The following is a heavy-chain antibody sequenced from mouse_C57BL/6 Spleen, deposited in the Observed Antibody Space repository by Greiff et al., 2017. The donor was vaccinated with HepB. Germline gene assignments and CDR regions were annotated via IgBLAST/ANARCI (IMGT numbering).Heavy chain of an antibody. CDR1: GYSITSGYD. V-gene: IGHV3-1*01. CDR3: ARARVLRPYFDY. D-gene: IGHD1-2*01. CDR2: ISYSGST. Sequence: EVQLQESGPGMVKPSQSLSLTCTVTGYSITSGYDWHWIRHFPGNKLEWMGYISYSGSTNYNPSLKSRISITHDTSKNHFFLKLNSVATEDAATYYCARARVLRPYFDYWGQGTTLTVSS. J-gene: IGHJ2*01.